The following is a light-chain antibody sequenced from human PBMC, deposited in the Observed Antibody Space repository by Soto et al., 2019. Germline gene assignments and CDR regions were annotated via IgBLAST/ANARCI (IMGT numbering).Light chain of an antibody. CDR3: GTWDSSLSVVL. Sequence: QSVLTQPPSVSAAPGQKVTISCSGSTSNIGNNYVSWYQQLPGEAPKLLIYDDDKRPSGIPDRFSGSKSGTSATLGITGLQTGDEADYYCGTWDSSLSVVLFGGGTKLTVL. CDR2: DDD. V-gene: IGLV1-51*01. CDR1: TSNIGNNY. J-gene: IGLJ2*01.